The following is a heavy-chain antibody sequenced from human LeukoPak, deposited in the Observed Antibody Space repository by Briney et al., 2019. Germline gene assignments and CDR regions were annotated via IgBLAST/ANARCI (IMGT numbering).Heavy chain of an antibody. J-gene: IGHJ4*02. D-gene: IGHD3-22*01. CDR2: IDYSGNT. V-gene: IGHV4-59*12. Sequence: SSETLSLTCTVSVGSISTYYWSWIRQPPGEGLEWIGDIDYSGNTNYNPSLKSRVTMSVDTSKNQFSLKLTSVTAADSAVYYCARDGYYYDSSGYYFWGQGTLVTVSS. CDR1: VGSISTYY. CDR3: ARDGYYYDSSGYYF.